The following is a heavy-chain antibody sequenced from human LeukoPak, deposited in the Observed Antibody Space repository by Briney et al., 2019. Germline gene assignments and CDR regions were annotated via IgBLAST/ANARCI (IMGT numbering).Heavy chain of an antibody. CDR1: GFTFSSYA. CDR3: AKSSWATVTHFDY. J-gene: IGHJ4*02. CDR2: ISGSGGST. D-gene: IGHD4-17*01. V-gene: IGHV3-23*01. Sequence: PGGSLRLSCAASGFTFSSYAMSWVRQAPGKGLEWVSAISGSGGSTYYADSVKGRFTISRDNSKNTLYLQMNSRRAEDTAVYYCAKSSWATVTHFDYWGQGPLVTVSS.